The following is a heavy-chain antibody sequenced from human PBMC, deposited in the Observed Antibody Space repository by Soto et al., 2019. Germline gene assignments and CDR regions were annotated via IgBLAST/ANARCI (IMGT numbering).Heavy chain of an antibody. V-gene: IGHV4-31*03. J-gene: IGHJ4*02. CDR1: GGSISSGGYY. CDR2: IYYSGST. Sequence: SETLSLTCTVSGGSISSGGYYWSWIRQHPGKGLEWIGYIYYSGSTYYNPSLKSRVTISVDTSKNQFSLKLSSVTAADTAVYYCTVRGFDWFSTFDYWGQGTLVTVSS. D-gene: IGHD3-9*01. CDR3: TVRGFDWFSTFDY.